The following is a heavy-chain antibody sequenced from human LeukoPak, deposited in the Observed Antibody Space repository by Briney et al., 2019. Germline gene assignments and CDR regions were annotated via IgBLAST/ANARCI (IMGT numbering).Heavy chain of an antibody. CDR1: GFTFSSYS. CDR2: ISSSSSYI. J-gene: IGHJ4*02. D-gene: IGHD6-13*01. V-gene: IGHV3-21*01. CDR3: ARLGGGEAAAGFDY. Sequence: GGSLRLSCAASGFTFSSYSMNWVRQAPGKGLEWVSSISSSSSYIYYADSVKGRFTISRDNAKNSLYLQMNSLRAEDTAVYYCARLGGGEAAAGFDYWGQGTLVTVSS.